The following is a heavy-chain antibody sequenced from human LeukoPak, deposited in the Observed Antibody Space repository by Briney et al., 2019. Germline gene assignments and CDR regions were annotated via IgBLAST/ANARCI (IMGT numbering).Heavy chain of an antibody. J-gene: IGHJ4*02. Sequence: GGSLRLSCAASGFTFSSYWMTWVRPAPGKGLEWVANIKQDGSERYYVDSVKGRFIISRDNAENSLYLQINSLRAEDTAVYFCARPYCSGGTCHSPPDYWGQGTLVTVSS. CDR2: IKQDGSER. V-gene: IGHV3-7*01. CDR1: GFTFSSYW. D-gene: IGHD2-15*01. CDR3: ARPYCSGGTCHSPPDY.